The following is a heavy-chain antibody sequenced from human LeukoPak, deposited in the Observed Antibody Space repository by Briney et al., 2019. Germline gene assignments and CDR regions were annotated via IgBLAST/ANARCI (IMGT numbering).Heavy chain of an antibody. D-gene: IGHD2-15*01. J-gene: IGHJ4*02. CDR2: TNQDGSEK. Sequence: GGSLRLSCAASGFTFSSFWMSWVRQAPGKGLEWVANTNQDGSEKYYEDSMRGRFTISRDNAKNSLYLQMNSLRAEDTAVYYCASIMVVSATDFDSWGQGTLVTVSS. CDR3: ASIMVVSATDFDS. CDR1: GFTFSSFW. V-gene: IGHV3-7*01.